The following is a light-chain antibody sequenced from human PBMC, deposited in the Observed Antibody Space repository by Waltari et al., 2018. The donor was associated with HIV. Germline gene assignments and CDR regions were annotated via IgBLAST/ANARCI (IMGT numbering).Light chain of an antibody. V-gene: IGLV8-61*01. CDR3: LVHMGHGAWV. CDR1: SGSVSTTSF. CDR2: STN. Sequence: QTVVTQEPSFSVSPGGTVTLTCGLTSGSVSTTSFPSWYQQTPGQAPRTLIYSTNIRSSGVPERFSGSILGNKAAITITGAQADDESDYYCLVHMGHGAWVFGGGTKLTVL. J-gene: IGLJ3*02.